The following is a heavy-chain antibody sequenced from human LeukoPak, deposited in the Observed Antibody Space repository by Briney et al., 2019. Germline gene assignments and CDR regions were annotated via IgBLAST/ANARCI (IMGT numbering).Heavy chain of an antibody. V-gene: IGHV6-1*01. D-gene: IGHD7-27*01. CDR3: ARDPVWGSA. CDR1: GDSVSSKSAA. CDR2: TYYRSKLNY. J-gene: IGHJ5*02. Sequence: SQTLSLTCAISGDSVSSKSAAWNWIRKSPSRGLEWLGRTYYRSKLNYEYAASVKSRITIRPDTSKNQFSLQLNSVTPEDTAVYYCARDPVWGSAWGQGTLVTVSS.